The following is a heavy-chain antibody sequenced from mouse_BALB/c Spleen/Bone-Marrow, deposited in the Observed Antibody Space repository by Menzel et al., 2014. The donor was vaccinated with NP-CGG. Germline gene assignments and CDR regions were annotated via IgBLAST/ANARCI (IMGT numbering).Heavy chain of an antibody. CDR2: IRNKAYGYTT. V-gene: IGHV7-3*02. CDR1: GFTFTDYY. Sequence: EVQLQQSGGGLVQPGGSLRLSCTTSGFTFTDYYMSWVRQPPGKALEWLAFIRNKAYGYTTEYSASVWGRFTISRDNSQSILYLQMNTLRAEDSATYYCARFPMDYWGQGTSVTVSS. CDR3: ARFPMDY. J-gene: IGHJ4*01.